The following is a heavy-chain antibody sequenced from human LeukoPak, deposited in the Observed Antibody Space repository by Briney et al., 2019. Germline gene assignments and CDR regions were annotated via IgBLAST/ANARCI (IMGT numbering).Heavy chain of an antibody. CDR3: ARTSSVLYGFDY. V-gene: IGHV1-46*01. J-gene: IGHJ4*02. D-gene: IGHD5/OR15-5a*01. Sequence: ASVKVSCKASGYMFTRCNIHWVRQAPGQGLEWLGIFNPSGDGTSYAQKFQGRVTMTRDTSTSTVYMELSSLRSEDTAVYYCARTSSVLYGFDYWGQGTLVIVSS. CDR1: GYMFTRCN. CDR2: FNPSGDGT.